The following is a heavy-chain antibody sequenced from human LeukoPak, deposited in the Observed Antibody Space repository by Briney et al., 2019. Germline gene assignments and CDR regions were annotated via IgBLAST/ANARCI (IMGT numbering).Heavy chain of an antibody. V-gene: IGHV3-30*03. J-gene: IGHJ4*02. Sequence: GRPLRLSCTASGLIFSTAGMHWVRQAPGKGLEWVAFISYDGSDEQYADSVKGRFTVSRDNAKNTLYLQMNSLTMEDTAFYYCAGETSYFTSGTSLDYWGQGTLVTVSS. CDR2: ISYDGSDE. CDR1: GLIFSTAG. D-gene: IGHD3-10*01. CDR3: AGETSYFTSGTSLDY.